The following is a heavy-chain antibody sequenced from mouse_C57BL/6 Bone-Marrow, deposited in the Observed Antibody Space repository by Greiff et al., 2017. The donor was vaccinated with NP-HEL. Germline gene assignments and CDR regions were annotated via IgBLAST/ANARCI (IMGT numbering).Heavy chain of an antibody. D-gene: IGHD2-3*01. Sequence: QVQLKQPGAELVKPGASVKLSCKASGYTFTSYWMHWVKQRPGQGLEWIGMIHPNSGSTNYNEKFKSKATLTVDKSSSTAYMQLSSLTSEDSAVYYCAREDDGYYVMDFDVWGTGTTVTVSS. J-gene: IGHJ1*03. CDR1: GYTFTSYW. CDR3: AREDDGYYVMDFDV. CDR2: IHPNSGST. V-gene: IGHV1-64*01.